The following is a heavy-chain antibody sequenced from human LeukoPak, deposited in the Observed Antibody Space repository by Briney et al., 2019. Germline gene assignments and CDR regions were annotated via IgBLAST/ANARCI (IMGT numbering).Heavy chain of an antibody. V-gene: IGHV3-48*04. Sequence: PGGSLRLSCAASGFTFSSYSMNWVRQAPGKGLEWVSYISSSSSTIYYADSVKGRFTISRDNAKNSLYLQMNSLRAEDTAVYYCARDQSLRFLEWLTPLDVWGKGTTVTVSS. J-gene: IGHJ6*04. CDR3: ARDQSLRFLEWLTPLDV. CDR1: GFTFSSYS. D-gene: IGHD3-3*01. CDR2: ISSSSSTI.